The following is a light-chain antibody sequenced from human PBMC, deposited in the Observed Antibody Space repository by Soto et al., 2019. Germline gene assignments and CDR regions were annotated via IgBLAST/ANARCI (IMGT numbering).Light chain of an antibody. J-gene: IGKJ4*01. CDR2: GDS. CDR1: QGVTSA. V-gene: IGKV1-13*02. CDR3: QHVDSFPLT. Sequence: AIQLTQSPSSLSASVGDRVTITCRASQGVTSALSWYQQRPGQAPKYLISGDSILGSGAPSRFGGSGSWSDFPLAISSLQPEDCAAYDCQHVDSFPLTFGGGTKVEI.